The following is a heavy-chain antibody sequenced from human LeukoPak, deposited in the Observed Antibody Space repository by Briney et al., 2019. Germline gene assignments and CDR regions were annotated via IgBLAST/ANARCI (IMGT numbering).Heavy chain of an antibody. D-gene: IGHD6-19*01. J-gene: IGHJ4*02. CDR3: ARDRGIAVASTPDY. CDR2: ISPNRGGT. Sequence: ASVSVSCTASGYTFTGYYMHWVRQAPGQGLEWMGWISPNRGGTNYVQKLQGRVTMTRDTSISTAYMDLSRLRSDDTAVYYCARDRGIAVASTPDYWGQGTLVTVSS. V-gene: IGHV1-2*02. CDR1: GYTFTGYY.